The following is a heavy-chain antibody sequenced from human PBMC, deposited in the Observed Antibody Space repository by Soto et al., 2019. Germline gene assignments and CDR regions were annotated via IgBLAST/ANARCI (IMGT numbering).Heavy chain of an antibody. CDR1: GFTLSNYW. V-gene: IGHV3-7*01. D-gene: IGHD2-15*01. Sequence: GGSLRLSCAASGFTLSNYWMTWVRQAPGKGLEWVANIKQDGSEKNYVDSVKGRCTISRDNAKNSLYLQMNSLRAEDTAVYYCARDRGGGYYMDVWGKGTTVTVSS. J-gene: IGHJ6*03. CDR2: IKQDGSEK. CDR3: ARDRGGGYYMDV.